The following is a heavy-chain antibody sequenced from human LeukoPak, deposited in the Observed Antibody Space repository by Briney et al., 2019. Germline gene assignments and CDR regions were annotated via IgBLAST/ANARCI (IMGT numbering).Heavy chain of an antibody. D-gene: IGHD6-13*01. V-gene: IGHV1-2*02. J-gene: IGHJ4*02. CDR2: INGNTGDT. CDR1: GYTFTGHY. Sequence: ASVKVSCKASGYTFTGHYVHWVRQAPGRGLEWMGWINGNTGDTNYAQTFQGRVTMIRETSISTMYMELSRLRSDDTAVYYCAREYSSSLFDYWGQGTLVTVSS. CDR3: AREYSSSLFDY.